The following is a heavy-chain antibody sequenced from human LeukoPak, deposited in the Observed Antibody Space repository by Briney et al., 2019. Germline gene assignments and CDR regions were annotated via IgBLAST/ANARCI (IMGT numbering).Heavy chain of an antibody. CDR3: ARVRDGYNDAYDI. CDR2: INPSGGST. Sequence: ASVKGSFKASGYTFPNYYMHWGRPAPGQGVAWMGIINPSGGSTSYAQKFQGRVTMTRDTSTSTVYMELSSLKSEDTAVYYCARVRDGYNDAYDIWGQGTMVTVSS. J-gene: IGHJ3*02. V-gene: IGHV1-46*01. CDR1: GYTFPNYY. D-gene: IGHD5-24*01.